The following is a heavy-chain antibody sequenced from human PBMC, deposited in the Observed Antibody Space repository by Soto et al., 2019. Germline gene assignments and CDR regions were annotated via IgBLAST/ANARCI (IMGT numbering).Heavy chain of an antibody. V-gene: IGHV4-61*03. Sequence: QVQLLESGPGLVKPSETLSLTCDVSGDSLNSGAYYWTWLRQSPGRGLEWIGHIYHTGSTNYNPSLRSLLTISLDTSKNHFSLTLRSVNAVDTGVYYCARSWGGDGYSHWGQGTLVTVSA. CDR2: IYHTGST. J-gene: IGHJ4*02. D-gene: IGHD2-15*01. CDR1: GDSLNSGAYY. CDR3: ARSWGGDGYSH.